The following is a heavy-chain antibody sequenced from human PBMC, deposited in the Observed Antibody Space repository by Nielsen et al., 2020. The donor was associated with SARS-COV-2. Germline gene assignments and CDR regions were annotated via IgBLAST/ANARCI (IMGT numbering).Heavy chain of an antibody. Sequence: GGSLRLPCAASGYTFTSYAMSWVRQAPGKGLDWVSLISASGGTTYYADSVKGRFTISRDNSKNTLYLQMSSLRAEDTAVYYCVKPPGKFDYWGQGTLVTVSS. V-gene: IGHV3-23*01. CDR1: GYTFTSYA. CDR2: ISASGGTT. CDR3: VKPPGKFDY. D-gene: IGHD4-23*01. J-gene: IGHJ4*02.